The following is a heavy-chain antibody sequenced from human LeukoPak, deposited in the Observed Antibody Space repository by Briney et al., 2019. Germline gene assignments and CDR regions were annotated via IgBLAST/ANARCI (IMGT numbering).Heavy chain of an antibody. CDR2: ISGGGGST. D-gene: IGHD6-19*01. J-gene: IGHJ4*02. Sequence: GGSLRLSCAASGFTFSTYAMSWVRQAPGKGLEWVSVISGGGGSTYYADSVKGRFTISRDNSKNTLYLQMNSLRAEDTAVYYCARDLQQWLVGGYFDYWGQGTLVTVSS. V-gene: IGHV3-23*01. CDR1: GFTFSTYA. CDR3: ARDLQQWLVGGYFDY.